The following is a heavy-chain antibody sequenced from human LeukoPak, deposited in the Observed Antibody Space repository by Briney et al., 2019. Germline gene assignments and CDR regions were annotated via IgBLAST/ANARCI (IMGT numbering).Heavy chain of an antibody. CDR3: ARHNGYEDFDY. D-gene: IGHD2-8*01. CDR2: VYAGDSDT. Sequence: GESLKISCQASGYSYTDYWIAWVRPMPEKGLEWMGSVYAGDSDTRYSPSFQGQVTISADKSINTAYLQWISLKASDTAMYYCARHNGYEDFDYWGQGTLVTVSS. J-gene: IGHJ4*02. V-gene: IGHV5-51*01. CDR1: GYSYTDYW.